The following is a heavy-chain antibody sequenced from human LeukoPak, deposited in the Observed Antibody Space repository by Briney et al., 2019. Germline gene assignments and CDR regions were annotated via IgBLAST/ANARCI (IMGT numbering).Heavy chain of an antibody. D-gene: IGHD2-2*01. CDR1: GVAFGRYV. CDR2: ISGSGGTT. J-gene: IGHJ5*02. V-gene: IGHV3-23*01. CDR3: AKENVAAAWPDNWFGP. Sequence: PLCALSGVAFGRYVVSWVRRVTRKRLEWVSGISGSGGTTYYADSVKGRFTISRDNSKKTLYLQMNRLRAEDTAVYYCAKENVAAAWPDNWFGPWAEGTLATVSS.